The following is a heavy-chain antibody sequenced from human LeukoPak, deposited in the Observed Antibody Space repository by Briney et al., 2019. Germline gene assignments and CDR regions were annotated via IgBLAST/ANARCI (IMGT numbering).Heavy chain of an antibody. V-gene: IGHV4-39*07. CDR1: GGSISSSSYY. Sequence: SETLSLTCTVSGGSISSSSYYWGWVRQPPGKGLEWVGSIYYSGSTYYNPSLKSRVTISVDTSKNQSSLKLSSVTAADTAVYYCARDGASTTVTMGVGHYYYYMDVWGKGTTVTVSS. CDR3: ARDGASTTVTMGVGHYYYYMDV. J-gene: IGHJ6*03. CDR2: IYYSGST. D-gene: IGHD4-17*01.